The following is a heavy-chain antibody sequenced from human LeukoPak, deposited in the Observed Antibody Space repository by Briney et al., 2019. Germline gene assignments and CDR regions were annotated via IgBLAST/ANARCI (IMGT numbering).Heavy chain of an antibody. D-gene: IGHD3-22*01. V-gene: IGHV1-2*02. CDR1: GHTFTDYY. CDR2: INPNSGDT. CDR3: TRDPGPNYYDSSGPFDY. J-gene: IGHJ4*02. Sequence: ASVKVSCKASGHTFTDYYMHWVRQAPGQGLEWMGWINPNSGDTNYAQTFQGRVTMTRDTSISTAYMELSRLRSDDTALYYCTRDPGPNYYDSSGPFDYWGQGTLVTVSS.